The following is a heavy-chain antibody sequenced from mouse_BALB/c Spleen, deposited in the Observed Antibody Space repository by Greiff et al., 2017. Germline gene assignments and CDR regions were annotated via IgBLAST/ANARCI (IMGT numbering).Heavy chain of an antibody. CDR2: ISSGGSYT. CDR3: VRQITGYYAMDY. Sequence: DVMLVESGGGLVKPGGSLKLSCAASGFTFSSYTMSWVRQTPEKRLEWVATISSGGSYTYYPDSVKGRFTISRDNAKNTLYLQMNNLKTEDTAMYYCVRQITGYYAMDYWGQGTSVTVSS. CDR1: GFTFSSYT. D-gene: IGHD4-1*01. V-gene: IGHV5-6-4*01. J-gene: IGHJ4*01.